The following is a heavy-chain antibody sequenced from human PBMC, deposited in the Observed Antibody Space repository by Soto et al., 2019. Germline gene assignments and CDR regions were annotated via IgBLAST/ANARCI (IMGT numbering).Heavy chain of an antibody. CDR2: ISTSSSYT. CDR1: RFTFSDHY. CDR3: ARLRLTGYFDY. Sequence: QVQLVESGGGLVKPGGSLRLSCVGSRFTFSDHYMTWIRQAPGKGLEWLSYISTSSSYTNYADSVKGRFTISRDNAMNSLYLQMNSLRAEDTAVYYCARLRLTGYFDYWGQGTLVTVSS. V-gene: IGHV3-11*05. J-gene: IGHJ4*02.